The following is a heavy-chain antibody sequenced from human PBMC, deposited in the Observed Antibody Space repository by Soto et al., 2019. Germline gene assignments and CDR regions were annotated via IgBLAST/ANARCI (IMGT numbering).Heavy chain of an antibody. D-gene: IGHD1-7*01. J-gene: IGHJ6*03. CDR1: GDSVSSNSAA. V-gene: IGHV6-1*01. CDR2: TYYRSRWYN. Sequence: QVQLQQSGPGLVRPSQTLSLTCAISGDSVSSNSAAWNWIRQSPSRGLEWLGRTYYRSRWYNDFAVSVESRITVNADTSKNQFSLHLSSVTPEDTAGYSCAGTISLQWYSMDVWDKGTTVTVSS. CDR3: AGTISLQWYSMDV.